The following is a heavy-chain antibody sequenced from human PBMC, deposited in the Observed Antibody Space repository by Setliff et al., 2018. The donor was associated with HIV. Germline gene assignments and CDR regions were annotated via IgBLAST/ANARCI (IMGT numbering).Heavy chain of an antibody. CDR2: INPNSGGT. V-gene: IGHV1-2*06. Sequence: ASVKVSCKASGYTFTSYGISWVRQAPGQGLEWMGRINPNSGGTNYAQKFQGRVTMTRDTSISTAYMELSRLRSDDTAVYYCARDTHYYDSGGSDYWGQGTLVTVSS. CDR3: ARDTHYYDSGGSDY. CDR1: GYTFTSYG. D-gene: IGHD3-22*01. J-gene: IGHJ4*02.